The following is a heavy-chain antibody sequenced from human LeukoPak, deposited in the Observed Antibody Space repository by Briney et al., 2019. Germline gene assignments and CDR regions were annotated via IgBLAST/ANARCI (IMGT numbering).Heavy chain of an antibody. CDR2: IRYDGSNK. V-gene: IGHV3-30*02. CDR3: AKDRGYSYGYHDY. Sequence: PGGSLRLSCAASGFTFSSYAMSWVRQAPGRGLEWVAFIRYDGSNKYYADSVKGRFTISRDNSKNTLYLQMNSLRAEDTAVYYCAKDRGYSYGYHDYWGQGTLVTVSS. J-gene: IGHJ4*02. CDR1: GFTFSSYA. D-gene: IGHD5-18*01.